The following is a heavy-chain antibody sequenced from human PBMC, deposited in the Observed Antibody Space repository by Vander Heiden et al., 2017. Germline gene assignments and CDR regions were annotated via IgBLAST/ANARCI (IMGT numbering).Heavy chain of an antibody. J-gene: IGHJ3*02. CDR3: ARASIYYYDAFDI. CDR1: GLRLSSYW. D-gene: IGHD3-22*01. CDR2: IKQDGSEK. V-gene: IGHV3-7*01. Sequence: EVQLVESGGGLVQSGGSVRLSCAAYGLRLSSYWMSWVRQAPGKGLEWVANIKQDGSEKYYVDSVKGRFTISRDNAKNSLYLQMNSLRAEDTAVYYCARASIYYYDAFDIWGQGTMVTVSS.